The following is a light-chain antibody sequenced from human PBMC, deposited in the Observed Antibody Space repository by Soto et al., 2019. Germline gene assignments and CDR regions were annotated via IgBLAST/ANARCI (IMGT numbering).Light chain of an antibody. CDR2: DAS. J-gene: IGKJ2*01. Sequence: DIRVTQSPSTLSASVGDRVTITCRASQTISSWLAWYQQKPGKAPKLLISDASPLESGVPSRFSGSGSGTEFPLTISSLQPDDFATYYCLQYNSYSTFGQGTKLEIK. CDR3: LQYNSYST. V-gene: IGKV1-5*01. CDR1: QTISSW.